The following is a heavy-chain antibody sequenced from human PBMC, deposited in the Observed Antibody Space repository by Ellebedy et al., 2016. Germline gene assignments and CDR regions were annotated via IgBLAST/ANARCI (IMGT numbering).Heavy chain of an antibody. CDR1: GFTFNDYA. CDR3: AKGTMDYFYH. V-gene: IGHV3-9*01. Sequence: SLKISXAGSGFTFNDYALHWVRQAPGKGLEWVSGISWDSAVIGYGGSVKGRFTISKDSAKNYLYLQMNSLRPEDTAFYYCAKGTMDYFYHWGQGTPVTVSS. J-gene: IGHJ4*02. CDR2: ISWDSAVI. D-gene: IGHD4/OR15-4a*01.